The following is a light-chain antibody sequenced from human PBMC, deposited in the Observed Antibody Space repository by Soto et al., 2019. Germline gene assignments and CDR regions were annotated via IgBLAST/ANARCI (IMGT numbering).Light chain of an antibody. CDR2: RNN. J-gene: IGLJ1*01. V-gene: IGLV1-47*01. Sequence: QSVPTQPPSASGTPGQRVTISCSGSSSNIGSNYVYWYQQLPGTAPKLLIYRNNQRPSGVPDRFSGSKSGTSASLAISGLRSEDEADYYCAAWDDILSGLYVFGSGTNVTVL. CDR1: SSNIGSNY. CDR3: AAWDDILSGLYV.